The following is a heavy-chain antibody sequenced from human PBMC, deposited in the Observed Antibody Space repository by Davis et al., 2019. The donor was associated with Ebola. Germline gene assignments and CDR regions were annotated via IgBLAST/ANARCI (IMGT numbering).Heavy chain of an antibody. CDR3: ATGLAEARFDY. Sequence: LRLSCAVSGGSISSGGYSWSWIRQPPGKGLEWIGYIYHSGSTYYNPSLKSRVTISVDRSKNQFSLILNSVTAADTAVYYCATGLAEARFDYWGQGTLVTVSS. CDR2: IYHSGST. D-gene: IGHD1-1*01. V-gene: IGHV4-30-2*02. J-gene: IGHJ4*02. CDR1: GGSISSGGYS.